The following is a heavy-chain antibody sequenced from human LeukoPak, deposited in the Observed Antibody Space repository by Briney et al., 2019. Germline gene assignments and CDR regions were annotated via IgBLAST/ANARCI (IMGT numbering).Heavy chain of an antibody. CDR3: AKGTQWLLPDSFGN. D-gene: IGHD6-19*01. V-gene: IGHV3-23*01. Sequence: PGGSLRLSCAASGFTFSSYAMSWARQAPGKGLEWVSGISGSVYSTYYADSVKGRFTISRDNSKNTLFLQMHSLRAEDTAVYYCAKGTQWLLPDSFGNWGQGTLVTVSS. J-gene: IGHJ4*02. CDR1: GFTFSSYA. CDR2: ISGSVYST.